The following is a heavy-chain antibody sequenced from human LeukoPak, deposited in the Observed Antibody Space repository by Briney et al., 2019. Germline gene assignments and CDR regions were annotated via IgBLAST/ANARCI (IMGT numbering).Heavy chain of an antibody. J-gene: IGHJ4*02. V-gene: IGHV3-48*01. CDR2: ISSTKSNI. D-gene: IGHD3-3*01. CDR1: GFTFSSYS. CDR3: AGSSHGDFWSGYYFDD. Sequence: GGSLRLSCAASGFTFSSYSMNWVRQAPGKGLEWVSYISSTKSNIYYADSVKGRFTISRDNAKNSLYLQMNSLRAEDTAVYYCAGSSHGDFWSGYYFDDWGQGTLVTVSS.